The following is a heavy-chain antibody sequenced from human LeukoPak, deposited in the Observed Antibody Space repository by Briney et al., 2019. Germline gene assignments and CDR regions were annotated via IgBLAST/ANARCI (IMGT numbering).Heavy chain of an antibody. CDR2: ISRSSSTI. D-gene: IGHD6-19*01. CDR1: GFIFSTYS. J-gene: IGHJ5*02. CDR3: ARTGDSTGYYVWLDP. V-gene: IGHV3-48*02. Sequence: GGSLRLSCAASGFIFSTYSMNWVRQAPGKGLEWVSYISRSSSTIYYADSVKGRFTISRDSAKNSLYLQMNSLRDEDTAVYYCARTGDSTGYYVWLDPWGQGTLVTVSS.